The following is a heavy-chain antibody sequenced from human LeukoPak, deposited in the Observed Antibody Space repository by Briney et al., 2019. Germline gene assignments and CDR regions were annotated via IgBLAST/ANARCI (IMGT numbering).Heavy chain of an antibody. D-gene: IGHD4-11*01. J-gene: IGHJ4*02. CDR2: IYTSGST. CDR1: GGSISSSSYY. Sequence: PSQTLSLTCTVSGGSISSSSYYWSWIRQPAGKGLEWIGRIYTSGSTNYNPSLNSRVTISVDTSKSQFSLKLSSVTAADTAVYYCARGVSTVNFDYWGQGTLVTVSS. CDR3: ARGVSTVNFDY. V-gene: IGHV4-61*02.